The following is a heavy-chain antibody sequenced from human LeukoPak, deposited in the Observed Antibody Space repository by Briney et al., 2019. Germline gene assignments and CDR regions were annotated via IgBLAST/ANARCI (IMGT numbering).Heavy chain of an antibody. CDR1: RYSIRSDYY. CDR3: ARLFEENAFDI. Sequence: PSETLSLTCSVSRYSIRSDYYWGWTRQPPGKGLEWIASIYHSGYTYYNASLKSRVTLSVDTSKNQFSLKLSSVTAADTAVYYCARLFEENAFDIWGQGTMVTVSS. D-gene: IGHD3-10*02. CDR2: IYHSGYT. V-gene: IGHV4-38-2*02. J-gene: IGHJ3*02.